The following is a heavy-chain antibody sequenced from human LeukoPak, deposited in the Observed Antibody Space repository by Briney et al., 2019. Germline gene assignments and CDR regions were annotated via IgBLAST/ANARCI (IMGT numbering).Heavy chain of an antibody. D-gene: IGHD4-11*01. CDR3: ARGPYSNNKVVDY. CDR1: GGTFSSYA. CDR2: IIPILGIA. Sequence: GSSVKVSCKASGGTFSSYAISWVRQAPGQGLEWMGRIIPILGIANYAQKFQGRVTITADKSTSTAYMELSSLRSEDTVVYYCARGPYSNNKVVDYWGQGTLATVSS. V-gene: IGHV1-69*04. J-gene: IGHJ4*02.